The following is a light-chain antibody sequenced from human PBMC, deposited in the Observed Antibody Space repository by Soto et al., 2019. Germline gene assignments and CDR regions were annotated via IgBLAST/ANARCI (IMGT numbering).Light chain of an antibody. J-gene: IGKJ4*01. Sequence: EIVLTQSPGTLSLSPGERATLSCRASQTISSTFLAWYRQRPGQAPRLLIYGASSSATGIPDRFSGSGSGTDFTLTISRLEPEDFAVYYCQQFGLSPTFGGGTKVEIK. CDR1: QTISSTF. CDR2: GAS. V-gene: IGKV3-20*01. CDR3: QQFGLSPT.